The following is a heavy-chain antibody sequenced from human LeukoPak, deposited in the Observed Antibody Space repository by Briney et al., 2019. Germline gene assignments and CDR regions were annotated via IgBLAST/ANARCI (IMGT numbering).Heavy chain of an antibody. CDR1: GFSFSSYS. V-gene: IGHV3-30*09. D-gene: IGHD5-12*01. J-gene: IGHJ4*02. CDR2: ISSDGNSK. Sequence: GGSLRLSCAASGFSFSSYSIHWVRQAPGKGLEWVAVISSDGNSKNFALSVKGRFAISRDNSKNPLFLQMNNLRSEDTALYYCVSPTADYPFLYYFDSWGQGTLVTVSS. CDR3: VSPTADYPFLYYFDS.